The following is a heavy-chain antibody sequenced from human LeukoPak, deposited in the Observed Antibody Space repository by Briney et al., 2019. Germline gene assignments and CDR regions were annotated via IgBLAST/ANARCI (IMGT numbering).Heavy chain of an antibody. CDR3: ARDNRLYYYDSSGYPYFDY. D-gene: IGHD3-22*01. V-gene: IGHV4-31*03. Sequence: SETLSLTCTVSGGSISRGGYYWSWIRQHPGKGLEWIGYIYYSGSTYYNPSLKSRVTISVDTSKNQFSLKLSSVTAADTAVYYCARDNRLYYYDSSGYPYFDYWGQGTLVTASS. CDR1: GGSISRGGYY. CDR2: IYYSGST. J-gene: IGHJ4*02.